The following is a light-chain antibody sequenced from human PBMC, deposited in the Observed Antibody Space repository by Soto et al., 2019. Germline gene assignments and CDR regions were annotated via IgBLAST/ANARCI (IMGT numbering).Light chain of an antibody. Sequence: QSVLTQPPSASGTPGQRVTISCSGSISNIGSNPVNWYQQLPGAAPKLLIYSNNQRPSGVPDRVSGSKSGTSASLAISGLQSGDEADYYCAAWDDSLNGVVFGGGTKLTVL. CDR1: ISNIGSNP. CDR2: SNN. J-gene: IGLJ2*01. CDR3: AAWDDSLNGVV. V-gene: IGLV1-44*01.